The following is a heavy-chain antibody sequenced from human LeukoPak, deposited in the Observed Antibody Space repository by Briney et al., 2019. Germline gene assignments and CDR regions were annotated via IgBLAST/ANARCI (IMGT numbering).Heavy chain of an antibody. CDR3: ARDDGRRATSTVVFGN. Sequence: GGSLRLSCAVSGLIFSDYYMSRIRQAPGEGLEWISYISGSGSSTNYADSVKGRFTISRDNAKNSLYLQMNSLRAEDTAMYYCARDDGRRATSTVVFGNWGQGTLVTVSS. J-gene: IGHJ4*02. CDR1: GLIFSDYY. V-gene: IGHV3-11*04. CDR2: ISGSGSST. D-gene: IGHD2-2*01.